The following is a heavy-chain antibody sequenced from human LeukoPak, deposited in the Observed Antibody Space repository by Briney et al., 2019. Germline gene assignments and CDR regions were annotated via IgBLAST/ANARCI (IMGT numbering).Heavy chain of an antibody. CDR1: GFTFSNYG. J-gene: IGHJ4*02. CDR3: ARGAGTGSKYDH. V-gene: IGHV3-33*01. Sequence: GRSLRLSCAASGFTFSNYGMHWVRQAPGKGLEWVAVIWYDGSSKYYADSVKGRFVISRDDSKNTLYLEMNSLRADDTAVYHCARGAGTGSKYDHWGQGTLVTVSS. D-gene: IGHD3-10*01. CDR2: IWYDGSSK.